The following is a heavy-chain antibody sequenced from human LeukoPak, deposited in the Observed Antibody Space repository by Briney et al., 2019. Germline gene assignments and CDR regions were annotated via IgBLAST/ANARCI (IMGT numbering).Heavy chain of an antibody. J-gene: IGHJ4*02. CDR2: IWYDGSNK. CDR3: AKVRQGSGSYIPFADY. Sequence: GGSLRLSCAAPGFTFSSYGMHWVRQAPGKGLGWGAFIWYDGSNKYYADSVKGRFTISRDNSKNTLYLQMNSLRAEDTAVYYCAKVRQGSGSYIPFADYWGQGTLVTVSS. D-gene: IGHD3-10*01. V-gene: IGHV3-30*02. CDR1: GFTFSSYG.